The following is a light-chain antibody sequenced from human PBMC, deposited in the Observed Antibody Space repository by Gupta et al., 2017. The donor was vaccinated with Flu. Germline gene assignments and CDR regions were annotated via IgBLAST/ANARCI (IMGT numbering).Light chain of an antibody. CDR2: RNN. Sequence: SVLTQPPSASGTPGQRVTISCSGSSSNIGSNTVNWYQQLPGTAPKLLIYRNNQRPSGVPDRFSGPKSGTSASLAISGLQSEDEADYYCATWDDSLNGVFGGGTKLTVL. CDR1: SSNIGSNT. V-gene: IGLV1-44*01. CDR3: ATWDDSLNGV. J-gene: IGLJ3*02.